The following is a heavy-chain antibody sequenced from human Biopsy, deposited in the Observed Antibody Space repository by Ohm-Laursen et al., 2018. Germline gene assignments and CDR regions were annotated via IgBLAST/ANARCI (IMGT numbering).Heavy chain of an antibody. V-gene: IGHV1-69*06. D-gene: IGHD3-9*01. CDR2: TIPILGTG. CDR1: GGTFSNYG. J-gene: IGHJ1*01. Sequence: SSVKVSCNAPGGTFSNYGVNWVRQAPGQGLEWLGGTIPILGTGNYAQKFQDRVTVAADTSTSTATMELRSLRSDDTAVYYCATKLTGYFHHWGQGTLVIVSS. CDR3: ATKLTGYFHH.